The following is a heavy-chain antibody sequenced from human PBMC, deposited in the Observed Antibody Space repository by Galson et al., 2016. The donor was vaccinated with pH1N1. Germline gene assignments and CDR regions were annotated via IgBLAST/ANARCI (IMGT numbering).Heavy chain of an antibody. Sequence: SLRLSCASYAFSVRNNFMTWVRQPPGKALEWVSTIYSDGSTNYGDFVKGRFTVSRDISENTVFLQLNSLRVDDTAVYYCARDKRRYFDSWGQGTQVTVSP. CDR3: ARDKRRYFDS. V-gene: IGHV3-53*01. CDR2: IYSDGST. J-gene: IGHJ4*02. CDR1: AFSVRNNF.